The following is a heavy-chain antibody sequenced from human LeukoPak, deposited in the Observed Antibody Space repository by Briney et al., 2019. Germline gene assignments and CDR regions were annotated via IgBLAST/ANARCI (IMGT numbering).Heavy chain of an antibody. V-gene: IGHV3-53*01. J-gene: IGHJ3*02. CDR1: GFTVSSNY. CDR2: IYSGGST. D-gene: IGHD3-9*01. CDR3: AREYYDILTGPQNAFDI. Sequence: GGSLRLSCAASGFTVSSNYMSWVRQAPGKGLEWVSVIYSGGSTYYADSVKGRFTISRDNSKNTLYLQMNSLRAEDTAVYYCAREYYDILTGPQNAFDIWGQGTMVTVSS.